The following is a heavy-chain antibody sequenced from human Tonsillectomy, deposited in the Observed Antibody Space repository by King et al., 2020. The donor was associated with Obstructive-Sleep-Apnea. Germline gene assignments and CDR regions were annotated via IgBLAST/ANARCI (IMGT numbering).Heavy chain of an antibody. CDR3: ARDLSSWYVAGVASFGY. Sequence: QLVQSGGGLVQPGGSLRLSCAASGFTFSSYWMSWVRQAPGKGREWGANIKQDGSEKYYVDSVKGRFTISRDNAKNSLYLQMNSLRAEDTAVYYCARDLSSWYVAGVASFGYWGQGTLVTVSS. J-gene: IGHJ4*02. CDR1: GFTFSSYW. V-gene: IGHV3-7*03. CDR2: IKQDGSEK. D-gene: IGHD6-13*01.